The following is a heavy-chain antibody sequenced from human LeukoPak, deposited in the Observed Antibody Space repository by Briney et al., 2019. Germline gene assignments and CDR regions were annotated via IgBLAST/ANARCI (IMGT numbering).Heavy chain of an antibody. D-gene: IGHD3-10*01. CDR1: GFTSSSYE. V-gene: IGHV3-48*03. CDR3: ARVAHPYGSGSYYGAFDI. CDR2: ISSSGSTI. J-gene: IGHJ3*02. Sequence: GGSLRLSCAASGFTSSSYEMNWVRQAPGKGLEWVSYISSSGSTIYYADSVKGRFTISRDNAKNSLYLQMNSLRAEDTAVYYCARVAHPYGSGSYYGAFDIWGQGTMVTVSS.